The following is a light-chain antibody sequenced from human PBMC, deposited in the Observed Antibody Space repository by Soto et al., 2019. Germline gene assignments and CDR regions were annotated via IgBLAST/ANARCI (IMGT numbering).Light chain of an antibody. CDR3: QQYNILPLT. V-gene: IGKV1-33*01. Sequence: DIQMTQSPSSLSASVGDRVTIPSRARQSISCYVSWYQQKPGKAPKLLIYVAATWQSGVPTRFSGSGSGTDFTFTISSLQPEDIATYYCQQYNILPLTFGGGTKVDIK. J-gene: IGKJ4*01. CDR1: QSISCY. CDR2: VAA.